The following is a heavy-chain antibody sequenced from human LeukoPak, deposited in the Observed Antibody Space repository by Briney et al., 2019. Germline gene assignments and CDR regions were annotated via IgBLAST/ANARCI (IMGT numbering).Heavy chain of an antibody. CDR2: MNPNSGNT. CDR1: GYTFTSYD. V-gene: IGHV1-18*01. J-gene: IGHJ4*02. D-gene: IGHD5-24*01. Sequence: ASVKVSCKASGYTFTSYDINWVRQATGQGLEWMGWMNPNSGNTNYAQKLQGRVTMTTDTSTSTAYMELRSLRSDDTAVYYCARMGGDGYNFGYWGQGTLVTVSS. CDR3: ARMGGDGYNFGY.